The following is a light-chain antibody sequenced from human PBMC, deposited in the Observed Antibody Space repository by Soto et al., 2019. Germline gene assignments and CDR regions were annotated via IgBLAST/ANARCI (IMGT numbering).Light chain of an antibody. J-gene: IGKJ4*01. V-gene: IGKV3-20*01. CDR3: QHYTQWSLT. Sequence: EIVLTQSPGTLSLSPGERATLSCRASQSVSNNYLAWYQQKPGQAPRLLIYGASNRATGIPDRFSGSGSGTEFTLTISSLQSEDFAVYYCQHYTQWSLTFGGGTKVDI. CDR1: QSVSNNY. CDR2: GAS.